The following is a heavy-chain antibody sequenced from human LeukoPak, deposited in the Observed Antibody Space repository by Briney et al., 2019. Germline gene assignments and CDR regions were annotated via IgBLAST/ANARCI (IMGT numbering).Heavy chain of an antibody. Sequence: PGGSLRLSCAASGFTFSSYSMNWVRQAPGKGLEWVSSISSSSNYIYYADSVKGRFTLSRDNAKNSLWLQMNCLRAEDTAVYYCARGEGDSGGNFVGDYWGQGTLVTVAS. V-gene: IGHV3-21*01. D-gene: IGHD4-23*01. CDR1: GFTFSSYS. J-gene: IGHJ4*02. CDR2: ISSSSNYI. CDR3: ARGEGDSGGNFVGDY.